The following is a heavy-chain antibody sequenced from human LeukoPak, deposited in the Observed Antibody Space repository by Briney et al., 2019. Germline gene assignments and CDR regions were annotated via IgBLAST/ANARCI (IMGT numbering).Heavy chain of an antibody. CDR2: VSYDGSYK. Sequence: GRSLRLSCAAAGFTFSKFAMHWVRQAPGKGLEWVAVVSYDGSYKYYADSVKGRFTISRDNSKNPLYLQMNSLRAEDTAVYYCARAPGYGAAYYFDYWGQGTLVTVSS. V-gene: IGHV3-30*04. CDR1: GFTFSKFA. J-gene: IGHJ4*02. CDR3: ARAPGYGAAYYFDY. D-gene: IGHD1-1*01.